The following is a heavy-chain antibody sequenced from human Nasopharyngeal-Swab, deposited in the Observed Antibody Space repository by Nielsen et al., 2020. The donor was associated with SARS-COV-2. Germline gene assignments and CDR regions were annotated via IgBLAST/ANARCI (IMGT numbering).Heavy chain of an antibody. CDR2: IDWDDDK. CDR3: ARMVPGSYSADDAFDI. CDR1: GFSLRTSGMR. Sequence: SGPTLVNPTQTLTLTCTFSGFSLRTSGMRVSWIRQPPGKALEWLARIDWDDDKFYSTSLKTRLTISKDTSKNQVVLTMTNMDPVDTATYYCARMVPGSYSADDAFDIWGQGTMVTVSS. V-gene: IGHV2-70*04. D-gene: IGHD1-26*01. J-gene: IGHJ3*02.